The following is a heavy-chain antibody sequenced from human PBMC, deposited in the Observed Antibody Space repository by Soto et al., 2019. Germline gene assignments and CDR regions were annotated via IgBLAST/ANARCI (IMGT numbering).Heavy chain of an antibody. D-gene: IGHD3-22*01. J-gene: IGHJ4*02. Sequence: PSETLSLTCTVSGGSISSSSYSWGWIRQPPGKGLEWIGSIYYSGSTYYNPSLKSRVTISVDTSKNQFSLKLSSVTAADTAVYYCARDHRWSSGYSPVDYWGQGTLVTVSS. CDR2: IYYSGST. CDR1: GGSISSSSYS. V-gene: IGHV4-39*07. CDR3: ARDHRWSSGYSPVDY.